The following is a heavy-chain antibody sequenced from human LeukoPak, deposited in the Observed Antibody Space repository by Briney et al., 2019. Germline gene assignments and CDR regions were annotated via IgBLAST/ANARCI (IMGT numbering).Heavy chain of an antibody. CDR1: GGTFSSYA. CDR2: IIPIFGTA. Sequence: GASVKVSCKASGGTFSSYAISWVRQAPGQGLEGMGRIIPIFGTANYAQKFQGRVTITTDESTSTAYMELSSLRSEDTAVYYCARENYRRGNWFDPWGQGTLVTVSS. V-gene: IGHV1-69*05. J-gene: IGHJ5*02. D-gene: IGHD4-11*01. CDR3: ARENYRRGNWFDP.